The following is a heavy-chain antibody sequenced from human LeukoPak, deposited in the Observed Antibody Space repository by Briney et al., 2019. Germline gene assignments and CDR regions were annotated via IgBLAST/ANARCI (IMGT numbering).Heavy chain of an antibody. CDR2: ISGAGATT. J-gene: IGHJ4*02. CDR3: AKEVGHFDY. D-gene: IGHD1-26*01. Sequence: GGSLRLSCAASGFTFSSYAMSWVRQAPGKGLEWVSVISGAGATTHYGAGVKGRFTISRDNSKSTVYLQMNSLRVEDTAVYYCAKEVGHFDYWGQGTLVTVSS. CDR1: GFTFSSYA. V-gene: IGHV3-23*01.